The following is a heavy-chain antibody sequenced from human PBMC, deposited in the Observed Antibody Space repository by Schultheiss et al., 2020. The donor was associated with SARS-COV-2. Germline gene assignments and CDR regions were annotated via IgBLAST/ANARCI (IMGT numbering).Heavy chain of an antibody. J-gene: IGHJ4*02. Sequence: GGSLRLSCAASGFTFSNYGMNWVRQAPGKGLEWLSHISGSSNTIYYADSVKGRFTISRDNSKNTLYLQMNSLRAEDTAVYYCAKELELGLNWGQGTLVTVSS. CDR3: AKELELGLN. CDR1: GFTFSNYG. CDR2: ISGSSNTI. D-gene: IGHD1-7*01. V-gene: IGHV3-48*01.